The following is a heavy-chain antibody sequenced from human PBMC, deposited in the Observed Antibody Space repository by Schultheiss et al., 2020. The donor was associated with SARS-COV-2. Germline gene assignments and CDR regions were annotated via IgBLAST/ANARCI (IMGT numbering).Heavy chain of an antibody. CDR1: GFTFSSYS. J-gene: IGHJ4*02. CDR3: ASLMYCTNGVCRDY. V-gene: IGHV4-59*01. CDR2: IYHSGST. Sequence: GSLRLSCAASGFTFSSYSMNWVRQAPGKGLEWIGFIYHSGSTNYNPSLKSRVTMSVDTSKNQFSLKLSSVTAADTAVYYCASLMYCTNGVCRDYWGQGTLVTVSS. D-gene: IGHD2-8*01.